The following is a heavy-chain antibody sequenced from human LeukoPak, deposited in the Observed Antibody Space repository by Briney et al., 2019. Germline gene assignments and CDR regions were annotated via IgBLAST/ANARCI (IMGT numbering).Heavy chain of an antibody. J-gene: IGHJ4*02. CDR2: ISGSGDST. CDR3: AKSHASIWNVYDY. CDR1: GFTLNNYA. Sequence: GGSLRLSCAASGFTLNNYAMGWVRQAPGKGLEWVSAISGSGDSTYYADSVKGRFTISRDNSKNTLFLQMNSLRAEDTAVYYCAKSHASIWNVYDYWGQGTLVTVSS. D-gene: IGHD1-1*01. V-gene: IGHV3-23*01.